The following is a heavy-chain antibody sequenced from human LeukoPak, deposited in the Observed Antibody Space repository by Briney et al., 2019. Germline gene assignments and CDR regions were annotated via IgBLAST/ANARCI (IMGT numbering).Heavy chain of an antibody. D-gene: IGHD6-13*01. CDR1: GVSISSSNSY. CDR2: IYYTGNT. CDR3: ARISSSNWYNERGAFDV. J-gene: IGHJ3*01. V-gene: IGHV4-39*01. Sequence: TSETLSLTCTVSGVSISSSNSYWGWIRQPPGKGLEWIGSIYYTGNTYYNASLKSRVTISIDTSKNQISLRLTSVTVTDTAMYYCARISSSNWYNERGAFDVWGQGTMVTVSS.